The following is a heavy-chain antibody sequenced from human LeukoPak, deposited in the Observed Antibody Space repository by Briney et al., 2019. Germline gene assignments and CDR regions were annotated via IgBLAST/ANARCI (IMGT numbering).Heavy chain of an antibody. D-gene: IGHD3-9*01. J-gene: IGHJ4*02. Sequence: SGGSLRLSCAASGFTFSSYVMSWVRQAPGKGLEWIAYINHNAEMIFYPDFVKGRFTISRDNAKNSLYLQMNALRDEDTAIYYCARDHDWAFDLWGQGTLVTVSS. CDR2: INHNAEMI. V-gene: IGHV3-48*02. CDR1: GFTFSSYV. CDR3: ARDHDWAFDL.